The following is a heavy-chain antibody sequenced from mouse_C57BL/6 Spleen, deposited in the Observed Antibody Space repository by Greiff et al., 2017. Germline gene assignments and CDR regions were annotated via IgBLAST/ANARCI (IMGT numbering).Heavy chain of an antibody. D-gene: IGHD4-1*01. CDR2: IYPGDGDT. Sequence: VKLQESGAELVKPGASVKISCKASGYAFSSYWMNWVKQRPGKGLEWIGQIYPGDGDTNYNGKFKGKATLTADKSSSTAYMQLSSLTSEDSAVYFCARPGTGWYFDVWGTGTTVTVSS. J-gene: IGHJ1*03. V-gene: IGHV1-80*01. CDR3: ARPGTGWYFDV. CDR1: GYAFSSYW.